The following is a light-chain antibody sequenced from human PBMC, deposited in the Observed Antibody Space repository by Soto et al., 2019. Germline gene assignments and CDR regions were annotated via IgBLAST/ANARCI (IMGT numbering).Light chain of an antibody. Sequence: EIVLTQSPATLSLFPGERATLSCRASQSVSSFLAWYQHKPGQAPRLLISDASNRATGIPARFSGSGSGTDFTLTISSLEPEDFAVYYCQQRSNWPLTFGGGTKVEIK. J-gene: IGKJ4*01. CDR1: QSVSSF. CDR2: DAS. V-gene: IGKV3-11*01. CDR3: QQRSNWPLT.